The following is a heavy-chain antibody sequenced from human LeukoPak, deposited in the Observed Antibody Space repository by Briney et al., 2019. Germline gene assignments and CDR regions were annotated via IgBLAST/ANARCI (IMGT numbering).Heavy chain of an antibody. CDR1: GYTFTSYG. Sequence: ASVKVSCKASGYTFTSYGISWVRQAPGQGLEWMGWISAYNGSTNYAQKLQGRVTMTTDTSTSTAYMELRGLRSDDTAVYYCARSSDFWSGYPLDYWGQGTLVTVSS. V-gene: IGHV1-18*01. CDR2: ISAYNGST. CDR3: ARSSDFWSGYPLDY. J-gene: IGHJ4*02. D-gene: IGHD3-3*01.